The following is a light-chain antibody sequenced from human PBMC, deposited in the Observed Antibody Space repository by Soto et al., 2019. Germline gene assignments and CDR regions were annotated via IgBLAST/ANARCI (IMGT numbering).Light chain of an antibody. CDR2: EGS. Sequence: HSAPAHPASVSRAPGDSVTISCTGTSSVVGSYNLVSWYQQHPGKAPKLMIYEGSKRPSGVSNRFSGSKSGNTASLTISGLQADDVADYYCCAYAASSTSVFRTVTKLTDL. V-gene: IGLV2-23*01. CDR1: SSVVGSYNL. J-gene: IGLJ1*01. CDR3: CAYAASSTSV.